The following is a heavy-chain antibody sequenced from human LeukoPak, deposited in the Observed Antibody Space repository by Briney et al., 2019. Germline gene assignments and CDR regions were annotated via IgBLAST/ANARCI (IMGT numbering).Heavy chain of an antibody. CDR3: ARDKSDYVWGSYRPYYFDY. J-gene: IGHJ4*02. V-gene: IGHV4-59*01. D-gene: IGHD3-16*02. Sequence: SETLSLTCTVSGGSISSYYWSWIRQPPGKGLEWIGYIYYSGSTNYNPSLKSRVTISVDTSKNQFSLKLSSVTAADTAVYYCARDKSDYVWGSYRPYYFDYWGQGTLVTVSS. CDR2: IYYSGST. CDR1: GGSISSYY.